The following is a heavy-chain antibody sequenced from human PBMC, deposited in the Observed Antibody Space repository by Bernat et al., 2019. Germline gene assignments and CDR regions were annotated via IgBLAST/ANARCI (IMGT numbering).Heavy chain of an antibody. CDR2: ISGSGGDT. Sequence: EVQLLESGGGLVQPGGSLRVSCAASGFAFSSYAMSWVRQAPGKGLAWVSTISGSGGDTYYADSVKGRFTISRDNSENTLNLQMNRLRAEDTTVYYCAKALVGAILHAFDVWGQGTRVTVSS. D-gene: IGHD1-26*01. CDR3: AKALVGAILHAFDV. CDR1: GFAFSSYA. J-gene: IGHJ3*01. V-gene: IGHV3-23*01.